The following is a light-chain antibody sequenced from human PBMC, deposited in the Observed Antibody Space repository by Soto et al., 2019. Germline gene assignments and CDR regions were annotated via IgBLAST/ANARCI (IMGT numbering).Light chain of an antibody. J-gene: IGLJ1*01. CDR1: SSDVGSYNL. V-gene: IGLV2-23*02. Sequence: QSVLTQPASVSGSPGQSITISCTGTSSDVGSYNLVSWYQQHPGKAPKLMIYEVSKRPSGVSNRFSGSKSGNTASLTISGLQAEDEADYYCCSYAGSSTFYVFGTGTKQTVL. CDR2: EVS. CDR3: CSYAGSSTFYV.